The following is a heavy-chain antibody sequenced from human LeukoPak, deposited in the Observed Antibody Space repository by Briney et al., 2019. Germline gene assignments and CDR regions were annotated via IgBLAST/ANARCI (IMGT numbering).Heavy chain of an antibody. J-gene: IGHJ4*02. V-gene: IGHV3-74*01. CDR1: GFSFSGHW. Sequence: GGSLRLSCIASGFSFSGHWMHWARQLPGKGLVWASRISPTGSTTSYADSVKGRFTVSRDNAKNTLYLQVNNLRAEDTAVYYCARGPNSNWSGLDFWGQGTLLTVSS. D-gene: IGHD6-6*01. CDR3: ARGPNSNWSGLDF. CDR2: ISPTGSTT.